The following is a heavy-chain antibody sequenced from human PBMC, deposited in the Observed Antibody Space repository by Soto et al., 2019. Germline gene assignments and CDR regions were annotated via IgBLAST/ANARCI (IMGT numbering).Heavy chain of an antibody. Sequence: QVQLQESGPGLVKPSQTLSLTCTVSGGSISSGDYYWSWIRQSPGKGLEWIGYIYYSGSTYYNPSLKSRVTISVDTSKNQFSLELSPVTDADTAVYYCAREGGDYSSSSVYFDYWGQGTLVTVSS. CDR3: AREGGDYSSSSVYFDY. J-gene: IGHJ4*02. CDR2: IYYSGST. V-gene: IGHV4-30-4*01. CDR1: GGSISSGDYY. D-gene: IGHD6-6*01.